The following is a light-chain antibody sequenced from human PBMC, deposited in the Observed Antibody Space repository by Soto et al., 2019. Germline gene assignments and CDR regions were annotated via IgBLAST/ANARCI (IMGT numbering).Light chain of an antibody. V-gene: IGKV1-5*01. CDR2: DAS. CDR1: QRISGW. CDR3: QQYEDLPLT. Sequence: DIQMTQSPSTLSASVGDTVTITCRASQRISGWLAWHQQKPGKAPKLLISDASHLELGVPSRFSGSRSGTDFVLDISNLQSEDVATYFCQQYEDLPLTFGGGTKVDI. J-gene: IGKJ4*01.